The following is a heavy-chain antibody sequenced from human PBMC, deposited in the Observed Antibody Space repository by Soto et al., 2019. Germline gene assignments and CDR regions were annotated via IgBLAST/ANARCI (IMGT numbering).Heavy chain of an antibody. Sequence: PSETLSLTCAVSGGSISRGGYCWSWIRQPPGKGLEWIGYIYHSGSTYYNPSLKSRVTISVDRSKNQFSLKLSSVTAADTAVYYCASSHAGAHITAAVHWGQGTLVTVSS. J-gene: IGHJ4*02. CDR1: GGSISRGGYC. CDR2: IYHSGST. CDR3: ASSHAGAHITAAVH. V-gene: IGHV4-30-2*01. D-gene: IGHD6-13*01.